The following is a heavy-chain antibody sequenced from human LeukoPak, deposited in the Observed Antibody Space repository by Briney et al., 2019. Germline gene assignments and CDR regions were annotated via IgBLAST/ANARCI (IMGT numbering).Heavy chain of an antibody. CDR1: GGTFSSYA. Sequence: GASVKVSCKASGGTFSSYAISWVRQAPGQGLEWMGGIIPIFGTANYAQKFQGRVTITTDESTSTAYMELSRLRSEDTAVYYCARVGVTKSNWFDPWGQGTLVTVSS. J-gene: IGHJ5*02. CDR3: ARVGVTKSNWFDP. V-gene: IGHV1-69*05. CDR2: IIPIFGTA. D-gene: IGHD1-26*01.